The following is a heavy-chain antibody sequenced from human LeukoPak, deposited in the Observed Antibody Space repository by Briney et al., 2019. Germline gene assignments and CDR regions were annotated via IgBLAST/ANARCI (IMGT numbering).Heavy chain of an antibody. CDR1: VFTFSDYY. CDR2: ISSSSSTI. CDR3: ARDRGITGTTWGYNWFDP. J-gene: IGHJ5*02. V-gene: IGHV3-11*01. D-gene: IGHD1-7*01. Sequence: GVSLRLSCAASVFTFSDYYMSWIRQSPGKGLEGGSYISSSSSTIYYADSVKGRFTISRDNAKKSLYLQMNSLRDEDTAVYYCARDRGITGTTWGYNWFDPWGQGTMVTVSS.